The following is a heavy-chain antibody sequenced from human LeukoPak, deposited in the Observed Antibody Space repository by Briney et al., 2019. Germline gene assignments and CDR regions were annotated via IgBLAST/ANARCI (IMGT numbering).Heavy chain of an antibody. CDR3: ARGTLGVVITGFDP. D-gene: IGHD3-3*01. Sequence: SETLSLTCTDSGDSNSSYYWSWIRQPPGKGLEWIGYIYYSGSTNYNPSLKSRVTISVDTSKNQFSLKLSSVTAADTAVYYWARGTLGVVITGFDPWGQATLVTVSS. CDR2: IYYSGST. J-gene: IGHJ5*02. CDR1: GDSNSSYY. V-gene: IGHV4-59*01.